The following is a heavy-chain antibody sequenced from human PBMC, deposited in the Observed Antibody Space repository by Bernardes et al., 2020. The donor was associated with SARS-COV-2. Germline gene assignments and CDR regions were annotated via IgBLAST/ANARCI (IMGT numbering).Heavy chain of an antibody. D-gene: IGHD6-13*01. Sequence: SLRLSCAASGFTFSSFPMHWVRQAPGKGLEWVAVISYDGSNKYYADSVKGRFTISRDNSKNTLYLQMNSLRAEDTAVYYCARDVLKYGSSRGSSVDYWGQGTLVTVSS. V-gene: IGHV3-30-3*01. CDR1: GFTFSSFP. CDR3: ARDVLKYGSSRGSSVDY. J-gene: IGHJ4*02. CDR2: ISYDGSNK.